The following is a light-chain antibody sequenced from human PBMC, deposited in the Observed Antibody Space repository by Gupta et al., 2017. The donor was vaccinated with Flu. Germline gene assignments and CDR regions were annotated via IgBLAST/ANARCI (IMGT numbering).Light chain of an antibody. CDR3: SSYTNANTLGV. CDR2: DDT. CDR1: TSDLGGYNY. J-gene: IGLJ2*01. V-gene: IGLV2-14*03. Sequence: QSALPQPPPASGSPGPPLTITCTGTTSDLGGYNYVSWYQQHPGQAHNLMIFDDTNRPSGVSNRFSCSKSGTTASPTITGLQAEDEADDYCSSYTNANTLGVFGGGTKLTVL.